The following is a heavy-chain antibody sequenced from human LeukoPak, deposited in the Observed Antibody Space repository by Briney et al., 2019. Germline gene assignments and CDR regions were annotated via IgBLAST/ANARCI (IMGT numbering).Heavy chain of an antibody. V-gene: IGHV5-51*01. J-gene: IGHJ4*02. CDR2: IYPGDSDT. CDR1: GYSFTSYW. D-gene: IGHD2-2*01. Sequence: GESLKISCKGSGYSFTSYWIGWVRQMPGKGLEWMGIIYPGDSDTRYSPSFQGQVTISADKSISTAYLQWSSLEASDTAMYYCARHGRKRYCSSTSCYPTPDYWGQGTLVTVSS. CDR3: ARHGRKRYCSSTSCYPTPDY.